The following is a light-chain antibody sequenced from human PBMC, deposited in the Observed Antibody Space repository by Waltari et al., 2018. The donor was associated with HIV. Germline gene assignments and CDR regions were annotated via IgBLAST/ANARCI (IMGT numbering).Light chain of an antibody. CDR2: RNN. Sequence: QSVLTQQPSASGTPGQRVTISCSGSSSNIGSNTVNWYQQLPGTAPKLLIYRNNQRPSGVPDRFSGSKSGTSASLAISGLQSEDEADYYCAAWDDSLNGFYVFGTGTKVTVL. CDR3: AAWDDSLNGFYV. J-gene: IGLJ1*01. CDR1: SSNIGSNT. V-gene: IGLV1-44*01.